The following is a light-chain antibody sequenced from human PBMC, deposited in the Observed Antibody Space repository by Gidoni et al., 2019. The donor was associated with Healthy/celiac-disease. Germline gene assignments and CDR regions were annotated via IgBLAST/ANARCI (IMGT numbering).Light chain of an antibody. CDR3: QQLNSYPMYT. J-gene: IGKJ2*01. V-gene: IGKV1-9*01. Sequence: DIQLTQSPSFLSASVGDRVTITCRASQGISSYLAWYQQKPGKAPKLLIYAASTLQSGVPSRFGGSGSGTEFILTISSLQPEDFATYYCQQLNSYPMYTFGQGTKLEIK. CDR1: QGISSY. CDR2: AAS.